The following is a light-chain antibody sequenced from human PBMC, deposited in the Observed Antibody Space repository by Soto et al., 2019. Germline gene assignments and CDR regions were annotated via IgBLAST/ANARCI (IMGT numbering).Light chain of an antibody. Sequence: QSVLTQPASVSGSPGQSITISCTGTSSDVGGYNFVSWYQQHPGKAPKLMIYEVSKRPSGVSNRFSGSKSGNTASLTISGLQAEDEADYYCCSYAGSPHWVVGGGTKLTV. CDR2: EVS. CDR3: CSYAGSPHWV. CDR1: SSDVGGYNF. J-gene: IGLJ3*02. V-gene: IGLV2-23*02.